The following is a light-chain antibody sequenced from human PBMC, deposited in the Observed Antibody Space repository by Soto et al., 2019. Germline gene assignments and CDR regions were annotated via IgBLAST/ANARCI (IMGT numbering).Light chain of an antibody. CDR1: QSVSSSY. V-gene: IGKV3-20*01. Sequence: EIVLTQSPGTLSLSPGERATLSCRASQSVSSSYLAWYQQKPGQAPRLLIYGASSRATGIPDRFSGSGSGTDFTLTISRLEPADFGVYYCQQYGSSPSWTFGQGTKVEIK. CDR3: QQYGSSPSWT. J-gene: IGKJ1*01. CDR2: GAS.